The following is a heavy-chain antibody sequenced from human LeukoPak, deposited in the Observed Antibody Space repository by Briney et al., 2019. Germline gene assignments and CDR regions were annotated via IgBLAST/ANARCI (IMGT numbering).Heavy chain of an antibody. D-gene: IGHD3-10*01. CDR2: ISGPTT. J-gene: IGHJ4*02. Sequence: GGSLRLSCAASGFTISTYGMSWVRQAPGKGLEWVSSISGPTTYYADSVKGRFTISRDTSKSSVYLQMNSLRAEDTAVYYCAKSVYHSGNYWGQGTLVTVSS. V-gene: IGHV3-23*01. CDR3: AKSVYHSGNY. CDR1: GFTISTYG.